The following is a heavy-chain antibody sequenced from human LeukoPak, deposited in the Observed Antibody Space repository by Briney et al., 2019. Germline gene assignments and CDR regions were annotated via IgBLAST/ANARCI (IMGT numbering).Heavy chain of an antibody. CDR1: GFTFSDYD. Sequence: TGGSLRLSCAASGFTFSDYDMHWVRQATGKGLEWVSAIGTAGDTYYTGSVKGRFTISRENAKNSLYLQMNSLRAGDTAVYYCARAGGSWYNLYNWFDPWGQGTLVTVSS. V-gene: IGHV3-13*01. D-gene: IGHD6-13*01. CDR3: ARAGGSWYNLYNWFDP. CDR2: IGTAGDT. J-gene: IGHJ5*02.